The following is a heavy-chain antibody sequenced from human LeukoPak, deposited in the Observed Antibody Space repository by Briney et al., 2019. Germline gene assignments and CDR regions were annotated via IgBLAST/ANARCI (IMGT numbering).Heavy chain of an antibody. CDR1: GFTFSSYS. D-gene: IGHD2-2*01. Sequence: GGSLRLSCAASGFTFSSYSMNWVRQAPGKGLEWVSYISSSSSTIYYADSVKGRFTISRDNAKNSLYLQMNSLRAEDTAVYYCARVERVVVSEYFQHWGQGTLVTVSS. CDR3: ARVERVVVSEYFQH. V-gene: IGHV3-48*01. J-gene: IGHJ1*01. CDR2: ISSSSSTI.